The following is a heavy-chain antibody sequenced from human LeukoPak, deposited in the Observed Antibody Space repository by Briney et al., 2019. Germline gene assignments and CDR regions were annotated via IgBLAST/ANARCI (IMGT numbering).Heavy chain of an antibody. CDR3: ARDRVLPRYSYGFYFDY. CDR1: GGSISSYY. D-gene: IGHD5-18*01. Sequence: PSETLSLTCTVSGGSISSYYWSWIRQSAGKGLERIGRIYTSGSTNYNPSLKSRVTMSVAASKNKFSLKLSSVTAADTAVYYCARDRVLPRYSYGFYFDYWGQGTLVTVSS. J-gene: IGHJ4*02. CDR2: IYTSGST. V-gene: IGHV4-4*07.